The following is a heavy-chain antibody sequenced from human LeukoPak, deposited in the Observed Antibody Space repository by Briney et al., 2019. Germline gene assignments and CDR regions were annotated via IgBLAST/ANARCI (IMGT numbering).Heavy chain of an antibody. CDR1: GHTFISFG. CDR2: ISGYTGNT. J-gene: IGHJ4*02. Sequence: ASVKVSCKAPGHTFISFGFSWVRQAPGQGPEWMGWISGYTGNTNYAQRFQGRVAMTTDTSTSTAYMELRTLRSDDTAVYYCVRDLNSAARSFFDYWGPGTLVTVSS. D-gene: IGHD6-6*01. V-gene: IGHV1-18*01. CDR3: VRDLNSAARSFFDY.